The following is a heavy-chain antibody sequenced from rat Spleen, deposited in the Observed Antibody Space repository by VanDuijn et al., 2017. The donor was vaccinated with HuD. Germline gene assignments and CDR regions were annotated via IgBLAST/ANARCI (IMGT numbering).Heavy chain of an antibody. CDR3: ATHGGRYSGDYFDY. Sequence: EVQLVESGGGLVQPGRSLKLSCAASGFTFSDYNMAWVRPAPKKGLAWVATIIHDGRRTYYRNSVKGRFTISRDNAKSTLYLQMDSLRSEDTATYYCATHGGRYSGDYFDYWGQGVMVTVSS. CDR2: IIHDGRRT. CDR1: GFTFSDYN. V-gene: IGHV5S10*01. J-gene: IGHJ2*01. D-gene: IGHD1-1*01.